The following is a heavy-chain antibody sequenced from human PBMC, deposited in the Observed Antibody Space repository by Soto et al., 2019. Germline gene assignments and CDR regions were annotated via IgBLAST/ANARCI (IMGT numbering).Heavy chain of an antibody. CDR3: ARDRDDYGSGNYYNRIDF. CDR2: IITIFGTP. D-gene: IGHD3-10*01. Sequence: QVQLVQSGAEVKKPGSSVKVSCKASGGIFSTYAISWLRQAPGQGLEWMGGIITIFGTPNYAQRFQGRVTITADESTSTAYMELSRLRSEDTAVHYCARDRDDYGSGNYYNRIDFWGQGTLVTVSS. V-gene: IGHV1-69*01. J-gene: IGHJ4*02. CDR1: GGIFSTYA.